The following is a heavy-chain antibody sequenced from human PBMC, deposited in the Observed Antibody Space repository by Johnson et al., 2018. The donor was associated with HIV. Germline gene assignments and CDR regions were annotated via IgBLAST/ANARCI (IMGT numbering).Heavy chain of an antibody. CDR1: GFTFDDYA. V-gene: IGHV3-9*01. D-gene: IGHD3-22*01. CDR2: ISWNSGSI. CDR3: AKGIPKDDSRGYDAFDI. J-gene: IGHJ3*02. Sequence: VQLVESGGGLEQPGRSLRLSCAASGFTFDDYAMHWVRQAPGKGLEWVSGISWNSGSIAYADPVKGRFTISRDNAKNSLYLQMNSLRAEDTALYYCAKGIPKDDSRGYDAFDIWGQGTMVTVSS.